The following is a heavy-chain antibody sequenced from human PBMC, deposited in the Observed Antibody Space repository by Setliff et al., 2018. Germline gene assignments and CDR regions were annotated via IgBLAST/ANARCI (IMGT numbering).Heavy chain of an antibody. D-gene: IGHD6-13*01. CDR1: GYTFSNYW. J-gene: IGHJ3*01. CDR2: IYAGDSDT. Sequence: PGESLKISCKGSGYTFSNYWVGWVRQMPGKGLEWMGVIYAGDSDTRYSPSFQGQVTFSADKSISTAYLQWSTLKASDTAMYYCARLGSSSWYNDVFDFWGPGTMGT. CDR3: ARLGSSSWYNDVFDF. V-gene: IGHV5-51*01.